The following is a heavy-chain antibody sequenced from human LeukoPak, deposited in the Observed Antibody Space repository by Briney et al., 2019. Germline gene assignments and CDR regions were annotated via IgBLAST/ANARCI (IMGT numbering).Heavy chain of an antibody. Sequence: GGSLRLSCAASGFTFSSYSMNRVRQAPGKGLEWVSSISSSSSYIYYADSVKGRFTISRDNAKNSLYLQMNSLRVEDTAVYYCARDRLLEDREYNYYYYMDVWGKGTTVTVSS. CDR1: GFTFSSYS. CDR3: ARDRLLEDREYNYYYYMDV. V-gene: IGHV3-21*01. J-gene: IGHJ6*03. D-gene: IGHD3-3*01. CDR2: ISSSSSYI.